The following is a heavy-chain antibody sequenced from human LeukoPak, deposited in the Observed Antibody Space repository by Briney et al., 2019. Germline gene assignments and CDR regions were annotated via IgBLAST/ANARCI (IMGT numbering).Heavy chain of an antibody. Sequence: KASQTLSLTCNVSGVSVSDGRYYGTWIRQHPGKGLEWIGYKYYSGSAKYNPSLKSRLTISIDTSKNQFSLQLSSVTAADTATYYCATPYCSGISCLDVFNIWGQGTRVTVSS. CDR1: GVSVSDGRYY. CDR3: ATPYCSGISCLDVFNI. V-gene: IGHV4-31*03. CDR2: KYYSGSA. D-gene: IGHD2-2*01. J-gene: IGHJ3*02.